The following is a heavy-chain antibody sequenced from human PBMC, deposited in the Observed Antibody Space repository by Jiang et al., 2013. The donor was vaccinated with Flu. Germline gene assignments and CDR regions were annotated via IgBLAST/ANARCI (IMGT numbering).Heavy chain of an antibody. Sequence: KPTQTLTLTCTFSGFSLSTSGVGVGWIRQPPGKALEWLALIYWDDEKRYSPSLKSRLTITKDTSKNQVVLTMTNMDPVDTATYYCAHRLPQDDYVWGSYRYSDAFDIWGQGTMVTVSS. D-gene: IGHD3-16*02. CDR3: AHRLPQDDYVWGSYRYSDAFDI. V-gene: IGHV2-5*02. CDR2: IYWDDEK. J-gene: IGHJ3*02. CDR1: GFSLSTSGVG.